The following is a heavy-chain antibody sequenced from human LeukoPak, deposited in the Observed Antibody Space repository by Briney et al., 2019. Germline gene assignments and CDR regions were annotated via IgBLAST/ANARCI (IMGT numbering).Heavy chain of an antibody. Sequence: GASVKVSCKASGYSFIDYYMHWVRQAPGQGLEWMGWINPKSGGTNFGQKFQGRVTMTRDTSISTAYMELGRLRSDDTAVYYCARGPPIRGYRYGYDTGYYYSYSMDVWGKGTTVTISS. J-gene: IGHJ6*03. V-gene: IGHV1-2*02. CDR3: ARGPPIRGYRYGYDTGYYYSYSMDV. CDR1: GYSFIDYY. D-gene: IGHD5-18*01. CDR2: INPKSGGT.